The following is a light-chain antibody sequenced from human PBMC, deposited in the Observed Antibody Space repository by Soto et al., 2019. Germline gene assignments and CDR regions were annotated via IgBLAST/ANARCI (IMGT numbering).Light chain of an antibody. CDR1: QSVSSSY. CDR3: QQYGSSPRTLT. CDR2: GAS. Sequence: EIVLTQSPGTLSLSPGERATISCRASQSVSSSYLAWYQQKPGQAPRLLIYGASSRATGIPDRFSGSGSGTDFTLTISRLEPEDFAVYYCQQYGSSPRTLTFGGGTKV. J-gene: IGKJ4*01. V-gene: IGKV3-20*01.